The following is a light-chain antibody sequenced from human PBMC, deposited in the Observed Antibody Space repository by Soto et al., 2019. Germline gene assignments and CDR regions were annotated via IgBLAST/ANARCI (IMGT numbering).Light chain of an antibody. Sequence: EVVLTQSPGTLSLSPGERATLSCRASQSVSNNYFAWYQQKPGQPPRLLIFGSSDRATGIPARFSGSGSGTDFTLTISRLEPEDFAVYYCQQYGSSPPYTFGQGTKLEIK. J-gene: IGKJ2*01. CDR3: QQYGSSPPYT. V-gene: IGKV3-20*01. CDR1: QSVSNNY. CDR2: GSS.